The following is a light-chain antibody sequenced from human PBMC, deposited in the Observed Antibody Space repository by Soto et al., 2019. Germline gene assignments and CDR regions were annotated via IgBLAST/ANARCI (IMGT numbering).Light chain of an antibody. CDR3: QQSYFILGT. V-gene: IGKV1-39*01. CDR1: QYIADF. Sequence: DIQMTQSPSSLSASVGDRVTITCRASQYIADFLNWYQQTPGKPPKLLIFGASNLHIGVPSRFSGSGSGTAFTLTISNVQHEDFAPYYCQQSYFILGTFGRGTKVDI. J-gene: IGKJ1*01. CDR2: GAS.